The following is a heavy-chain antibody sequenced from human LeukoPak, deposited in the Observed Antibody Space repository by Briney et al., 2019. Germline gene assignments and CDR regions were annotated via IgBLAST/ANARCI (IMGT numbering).Heavy chain of an antibody. V-gene: IGHV3-33*01. Sequence: PGRSLRLSCAASGFTFSSYGMHWVRQAPGKGREWVAVIWYDGSNKYYADSVKGRFTISRDNSKNTLYLQMNSRRAEDTAVYYCARGSSWSPYWGQGTLVTVSS. CDR2: IWYDGSNK. CDR1: GFTFSSYG. J-gene: IGHJ4*02. D-gene: IGHD6-13*01. CDR3: ARGSSWSPY.